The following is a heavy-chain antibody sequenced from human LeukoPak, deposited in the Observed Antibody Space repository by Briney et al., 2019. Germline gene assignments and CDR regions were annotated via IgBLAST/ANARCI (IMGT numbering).Heavy chain of an antibody. CDR1: GYSISSGYY. D-gene: IGHD5-12*01. CDR2: IYHSGST. CDR3: ARRHRGYSGYEYFDY. V-gene: IGHV4-38-2*01. J-gene: IGHJ4*02. Sequence: PSETLSPTCAVSGYSISSGYYWGWIRQPPGKGLEWIGSIYHSGSTYYNPSLKSRVTISVDTSKNQFSLKLSSVTAADTAVYYCARRHRGYSGYEYFDYWGQGTLVTVSS.